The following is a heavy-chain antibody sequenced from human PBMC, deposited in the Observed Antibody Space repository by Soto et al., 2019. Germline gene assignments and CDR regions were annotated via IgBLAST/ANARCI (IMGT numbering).Heavy chain of an antibody. CDR1: GYTFTSYG. CDR3: ARGPSVGSSSGYAYFQH. J-gene: IGHJ1*01. Sequence: QVQLVQSGAEVKKPGASVKVSCKASGYTFTSYGISWVRQAPGQGLEWMGWISAYNGNTNYAQKLQGRVTMTTDTSTSTAYMELRRLRSDDTAVYYCARGPSVGSSSGYAYFQHWGQGTLGTVAS. CDR2: ISAYNGNT. V-gene: IGHV1-18*01. D-gene: IGHD6-13*01.